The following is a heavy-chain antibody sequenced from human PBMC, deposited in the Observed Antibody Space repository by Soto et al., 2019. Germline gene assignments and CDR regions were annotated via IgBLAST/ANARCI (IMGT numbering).Heavy chain of an antibody. V-gene: IGHV5-51*01. CDR3: ARYPTLTDYFFHGMEV. CDR1: GYTFTNYW. Sequence: GESLQISCKGSGYTFTNYWIVCVRQIPGKGLEWMGIIYPGDSDTRYSPSFQGQVTISADRSISTAYLQWSSLKASDTGMYYCARYPTLTDYFFHGMEVWGQGTKVTVS. J-gene: IGHJ6*02. CDR2: IYPGDSDT. D-gene: IGHD4-17*01.